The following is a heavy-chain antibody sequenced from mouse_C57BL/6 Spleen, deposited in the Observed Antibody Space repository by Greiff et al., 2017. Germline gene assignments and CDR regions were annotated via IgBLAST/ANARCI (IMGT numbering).Heavy chain of an antibody. CDR1: GYTFTDYE. Sequence: QVQLKESGAELVRPGASVTLSCMASGYTFTDYEMHWVKQTPVHGLEWIGAIDPETGGTAYNQKFKGKAILTADKSSSTAYMELRSLTSEDSAVYYCTRDYYRFAYWGQGTLVTVSA. V-gene: IGHV1-15*01. D-gene: IGHD1-1*01. CDR3: TRDYYRFAY. J-gene: IGHJ3*01. CDR2: IDPETGGT.